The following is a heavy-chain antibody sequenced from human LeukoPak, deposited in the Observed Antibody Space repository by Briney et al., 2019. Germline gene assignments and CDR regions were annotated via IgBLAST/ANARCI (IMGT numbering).Heavy chain of an antibody. D-gene: IGHD4-17*01. CDR3: ARDLHGDHAFGA. CDR1: GYTFTGYY. Sequence: ASVKVSCKASGYTFTGYYMHWVRQAPGQGLEWMGWINPNSGGTNYAQKFQGRVTMTRDTSISTAYMELSRLRPDDTAVYYCARDLHGDHAFGAWGQGTLVTVSS. J-gene: IGHJ5*02. CDR2: INPNSGGT. V-gene: IGHV1-2*02.